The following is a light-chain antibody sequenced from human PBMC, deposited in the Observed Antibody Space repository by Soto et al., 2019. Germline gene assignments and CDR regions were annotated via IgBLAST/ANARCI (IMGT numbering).Light chain of an antibody. V-gene: IGKV3-11*01. CDR3: QQRSNWPQVT. J-gene: IGKJ5*01. CDR2: DAS. Sequence: EIVLTQSPATLSLSPGERATLSCRASQSVSSYLAWYQQKPGQAPRLLIYDASNSATGIPARFSGSGSGTAFTLTISSLEPEDFAVDYCQQRSNWPQVTFGQGTRLEIK. CDR1: QSVSSY.